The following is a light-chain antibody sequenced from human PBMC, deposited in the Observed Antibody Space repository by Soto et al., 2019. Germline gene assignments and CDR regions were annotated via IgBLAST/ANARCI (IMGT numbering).Light chain of an antibody. V-gene: IGLV1-47*01. Sequence: QAVVTQPPSASGTPGQRVTISCSGSSSNIGSNYVYWYQQLPGTAPKLLIYRNNQRPSGVPDRFSGSKSGTSASLAISGLRFEDEADYYCAAWDDSLSGRVFGTGTKLTVL. CDR3: AAWDDSLSGRV. CDR1: SSNIGSNY. J-gene: IGLJ1*01. CDR2: RNN.